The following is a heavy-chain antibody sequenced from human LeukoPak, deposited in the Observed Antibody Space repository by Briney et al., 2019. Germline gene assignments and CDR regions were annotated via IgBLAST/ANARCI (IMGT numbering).Heavy chain of an antibody. Sequence: SETLSLTCTLSGGSISSCYWSWIRQPPGKGLEWIGYIYYSGSTNYNPSLKSRVTISVDTSKNQFSLKLSSVTAADTAVYYCARVGIYYDYVWGSYRFDLLSFDYWGQGTLVTVSS. CDR3: ARVGIYYDYVWGSYRFDLLSFDY. J-gene: IGHJ4*02. D-gene: IGHD3-16*02. CDR1: GGSISSCY. CDR2: IYYSGST. V-gene: IGHV4-59*01.